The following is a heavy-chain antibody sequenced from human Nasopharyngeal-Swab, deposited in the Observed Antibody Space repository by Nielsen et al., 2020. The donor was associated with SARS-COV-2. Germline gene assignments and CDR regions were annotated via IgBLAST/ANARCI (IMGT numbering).Heavy chain of an antibody. Sequence: WIRQPPGKGLEWVSFISFSGSETDYADSVRGRTTIFRDNAKNSVSLQMNSPRPEDTAVYYCARDKGDYGSEAAGMDVWGQGTTVTVSS. CDR3: ARDKGDYGSEAAGMDV. V-gene: IGHV3-11*05. D-gene: IGHD4-17*01. CDR2: ISFSGSET. J-gene: IGHJ6*02.